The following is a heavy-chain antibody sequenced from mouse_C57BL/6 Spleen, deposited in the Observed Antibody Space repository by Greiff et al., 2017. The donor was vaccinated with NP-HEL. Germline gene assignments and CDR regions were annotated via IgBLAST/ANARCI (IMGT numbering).Heavy chain of an antibody. D-gene: IGHD2-3*01. CDR1: GYAFSSSW. CDR3: AREEDGYYVEFAY. CDR2: IYPGDGDT. Sequence: VQLQQSGPELVKPGASVKISCKASGYAFSSSWMNWVKQRPGKGLEWIGRIYPGDGDTNYNGKFKGKATLTADKSSSTAYMQLSSLTSEDSAVYFCAREEDGYYVEFAYWGQGTLVTVSA. V-gene: IGHV1-82*01. J-gene: IGHJ3*01.